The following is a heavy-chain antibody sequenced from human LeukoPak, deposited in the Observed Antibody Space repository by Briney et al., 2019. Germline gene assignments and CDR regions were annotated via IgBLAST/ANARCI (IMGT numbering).Heavy chain of an antibody. V-gene: IGHV4-31*01. CDR1: GGSISSGGYY. Sequence: SQTLSLTCTVSGGSISSGGYYWSWIRQHPGKGLEWIGYIYYSGSTYYNPSLKSQVTISVDTSKNQFSLKLSSVTAADTAVYYCARGPHYYGSGSYYSRNYFDYWGQGTLVTVSS. CDR2: IYYSGST. D-gene: IGHD3-10*01. CDR3: ARGPHYYGSGSYYSRNYFDY. J-gene: IGHJ4*02.